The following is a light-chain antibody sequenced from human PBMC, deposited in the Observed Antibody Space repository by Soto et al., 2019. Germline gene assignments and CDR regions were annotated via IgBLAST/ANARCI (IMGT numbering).Light chain of an antibody. CDR3: QHYGNSLLT. Sequence: EIVLTQSPGTLSLSPGERATLSCRASQTVDSRYLAWYQQKPGQAPGVLIYGSDIRAAGVPDRFSGSGSGTDFTLTISRLELEDFAVYSCQHYGNSLLTFGGGTKV. V-gene: IGKV3-20*01. CDR2: GSD. CDR1: QTVDSRY. J-gene: IGKJ4*01.